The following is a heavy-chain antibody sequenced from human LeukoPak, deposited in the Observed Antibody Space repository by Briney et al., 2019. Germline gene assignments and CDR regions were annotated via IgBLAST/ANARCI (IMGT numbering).Heavy chain of an antibody. Sequence: ASVKVSCKASGYTFTGYYMHWVRQAPGQGLEWMGRINPNSGGTNYAQKFQGRVPMTRDTSISTAYMELSRLRSDDTAVYYCARGGYDFVYYYYGMDVWGQGTTVTVSS. J-gene: IGHJ6*02. CDR3: ARGGYDFVYYYYGMDV. CDR1: GYTFTGYY. CDR2: INPNSGGT. V-gene: IGHV1-2*06. D-gene: IGHD3-3*01.